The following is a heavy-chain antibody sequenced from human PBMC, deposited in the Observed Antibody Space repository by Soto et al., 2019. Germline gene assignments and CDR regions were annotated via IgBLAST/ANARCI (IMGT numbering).Heavy chain of an antibody. CDR2: MSYDGNQK. CDR1: GFTFSRYA. V-gene: IGHV3-30-3*01. Sequence: GGSLRLSCAASGFTFSRYAIHRVRQAPGKGLEWVTVMSYDGNQKHYADSVKGRFTVSRDDSENTVFLQMTSLRPEDTATYYCAKDRYFDSYYLDSWGQGTLVTVSS. D-gene: IGHD3-9*01. J-gene: IGHJ4*02. CDR3: AKDRYFDSYYLDS.